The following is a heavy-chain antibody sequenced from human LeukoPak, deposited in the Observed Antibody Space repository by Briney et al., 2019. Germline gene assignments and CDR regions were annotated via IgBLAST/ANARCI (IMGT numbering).Heavy chain of an antibody. J-gene: IGHJ4*02. V-gene: IGHV1-2*02. CDR3: ATEEQYRNYFDH. Sequence: GASVKVFCKASGYTLTDSYMHWVRQAPGQGLEWLAWINPNSGDTNYAQKFQGRVTVTRDTSISTAYMELSGLTSDDTAVYYCATEEQYRNYFDHWGQGTLVTVSS. CDR1: GYTLTDSY. CDR2: INPNSGDT. D-gene: IGHD5-18*01.